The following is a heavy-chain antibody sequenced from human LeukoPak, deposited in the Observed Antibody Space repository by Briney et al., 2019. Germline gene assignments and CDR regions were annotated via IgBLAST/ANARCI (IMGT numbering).Heavy chain of an antibody. CDR1: GYTFTGYY. J-gene: IGHJ4*02. CDR2: INPNSGGT. CDR3: VRGLVPAAIPGDY. V-gene: IGHV1-2*06. Sequence: ASVKVSCKASGYTFTGYYMHWVRQAPGQGLEWMGRINPNSGGTNYAQKFQGRVTMTRDTSISTAYMELSRLRSDDTAVYYCVRGLVPAAIPGDYWGQGTLVTVSS. D-gene: IGHD2-2*02.